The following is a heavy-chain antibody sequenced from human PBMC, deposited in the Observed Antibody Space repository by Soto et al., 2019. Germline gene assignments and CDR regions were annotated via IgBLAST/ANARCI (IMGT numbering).Heavy chain of an antibody. Sequence: QVQLQESGPGLVKPSETLSLTCTVSGGSISSYYWSWIRQPAGKGLGWIGRIYTSGSTNYNPSLKSRVTMSVDTSKNQFSLKLSSVTAADTAVYYCARGYYDYVWGSYRYHFDYWGQGTLVTVSS. J-gene: IGHJ4*02. CDR2: IYTSGST. CDR3: ARGYYDYVWGSYRYHFDY. CDR1: GGSISSYY. D-gene: IGHD3-16*02. V-gene: IGHV4-4*07.